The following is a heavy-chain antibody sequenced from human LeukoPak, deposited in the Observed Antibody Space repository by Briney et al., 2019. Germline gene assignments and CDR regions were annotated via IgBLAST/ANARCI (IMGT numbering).Heavy chain of an antibody. V-gene: IGHV3-30*02. CDR1: GFTFNNYG. Sequence: HPGGSLRLSCAASGFTFNNYGIHWVRQAPGKGLEWVAFIRYDGSNKYYADSVKGRFTISRDNSKNTLYLQMNSLRAEDTAVYYCAKEDHDYGDRALDYWGQGTLVTVSS. CDR3: AKEDHDYGDRALDY. J-gene: IGHJ4*02. CDR2: IRYDGSNK. D-gene: IGHD4-17*01.